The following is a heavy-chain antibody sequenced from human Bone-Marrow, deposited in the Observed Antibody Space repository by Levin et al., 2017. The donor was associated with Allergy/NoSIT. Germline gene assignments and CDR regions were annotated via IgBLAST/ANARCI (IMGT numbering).Heavy chain of an antibody. CDR2: IKAKTDDETT. V-gene: IGHV3-15*01. D-gene: IGHD1-26*01. CDR1: GFIFSNAW. J-gene: IGHJ4*02. Sequence: GGSLRLSCAPSGFIFSNAWMSWLRQAPGKGLEWVGRIKAKTDDETTDYAAPVKGRFTISRDDSKNTLYLQMNSLKTEDTAVYYCSTQKWEGYFDYWGQGTLVTVSS. CDR3: STQKWEGYFDY.